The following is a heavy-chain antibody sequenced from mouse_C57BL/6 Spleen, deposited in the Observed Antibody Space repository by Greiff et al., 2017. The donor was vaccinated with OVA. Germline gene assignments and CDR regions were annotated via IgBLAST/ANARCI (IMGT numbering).Heavy chain of an antibody. CDR2: IFPGSGST. J-gene: IGHJ2*01. Sequence: QVQLQQSGAELMKPGASVKLSCKATGYTFTGYWIEWVKQRPGQGLEWIGEIFPGSGSTNYNEKFKGKATFTADTSSNTAYMQLSSLTTEDSAVYYGARRGGSYYFDYWGQGTTLTVSS. V-gene: IGHV1-9*01. CDR3: ARRGGSYYFDY. CDR1: GYTFTGYW.